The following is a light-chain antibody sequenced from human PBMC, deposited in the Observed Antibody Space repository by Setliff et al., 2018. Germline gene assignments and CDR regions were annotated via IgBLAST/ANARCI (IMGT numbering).Light chain of an antibody. J-gene: IGLJ2*01. V-gene: IGLV2-14*03. CDR3: TSYASGSTYVV. Sequence: LTQPASVSGSPGQSITISCTGTSSDVGAYNYVSWYQQHPRQAPKLMIYDVSKRPSGVSYRFSGSKSGNTASLTISGLQAGDEADYFCTSYASGSTYVVFGGGTK. CDR2: DVS. CDR1: SSDVGAYNY.